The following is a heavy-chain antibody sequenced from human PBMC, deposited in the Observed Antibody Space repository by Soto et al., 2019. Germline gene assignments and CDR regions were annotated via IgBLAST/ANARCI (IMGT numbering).Heavy chain of an antibody. V-gene: IGHV4-59*08. CDR1: GGSXXXXX. CDR3: ARLVVPAAITWWFDP. CDR2: IYYSGST. Sequence: SETLSLTCTVSGGSXXXXXXXXXXXXXGKGLEWIGYIYYSGSTNYNPSLKSRVTISVDTSKNQFSXKLXSXTAXDTAVXYCARLVVPAAITWWFDPWGQGTLVTVSS. D-gene: IGHD2-2*02. J-gene: IGHJ5*02.